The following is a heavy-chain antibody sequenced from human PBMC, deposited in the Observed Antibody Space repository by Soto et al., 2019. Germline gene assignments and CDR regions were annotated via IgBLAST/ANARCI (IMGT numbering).Heavy chain of an antibody. CDR3: VRQGIGSLHGLVDV. J-gene: IGHJ6*02. CDR1: SGPSSSHN. D-gene: IGHD1-26*01. V-gene: IGHV4-59*08. CDR2: VYNTGGT. Sequence: QVQLQQSGPGLVMPSETLSLTCTVSSGPSSSHNWGWIRQSPGRGLEWIGYVYNTGGTSYNPSLKSRVTISADTSANHISLTLSFVTAADTAIYYCVRQGIGSLHGLVDVWGQGTTVSVSS.